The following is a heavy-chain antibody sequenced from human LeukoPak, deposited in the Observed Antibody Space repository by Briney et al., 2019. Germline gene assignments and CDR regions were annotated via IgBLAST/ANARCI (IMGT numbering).Heavy chain of an antibody. Sequence: SETLSLTCAVYGGSFSGYYWSWIRQPPGKGLEWIGEINHSGGTNYNPSLKSRVTISVDTSKNQFSLKLSSVTAADTAVYYYARRTWDNYYGSGRLPGTFDYWGQGTLVTVSS. CDR3: ARRTWDNYYGSGRLPGTFDY. CDR2: INHSGGT. J-gene: IGHJ4*02. V-gene: IGHV4-34*01. CDR1: GGSFSGYY. D-gene: IGHD3-10*01.